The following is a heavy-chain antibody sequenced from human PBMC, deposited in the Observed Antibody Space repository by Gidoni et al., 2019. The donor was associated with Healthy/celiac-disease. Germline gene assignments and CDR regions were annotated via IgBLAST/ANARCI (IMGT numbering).Heavy chain of an antibody. J-gene: IGHJ3*01. Sequence: QVQLVQSGAEVKKPGVPVKASRKDPGYILTVLSMHRVRQAPGRGLEWMGGFDPEDGETIYAPKYQGRVTMSENTSADTAYMELGSLRSEDTAVYYCATEYDCTEGVCGTFNDAFDFWGQGTMVTVSS. CDR1: GYILTVLS. V-gene: IGHV1-24*01. D-gene: IGHD2-8*01. CDR3: ATEYDCTEGVCGTFNDAFDF. CDR2: FDPEDGET.